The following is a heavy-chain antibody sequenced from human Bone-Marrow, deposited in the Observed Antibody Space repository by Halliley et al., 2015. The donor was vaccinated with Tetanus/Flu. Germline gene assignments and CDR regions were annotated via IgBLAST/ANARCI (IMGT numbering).Heavy chain of an antibody. CDR2: IGQTGIT. J-gene: IGHJ4*02. D-gene: IGHD3-22*01. CDR1: GDSISSANS. V-gene: IGHV4-4*02. CDR3: VKDLFYYETTQQDY. Sequence: TLSLTCAVSGDSISSANSWSWVRQPPGKGLEFLGEIGQTGITNYNPSLKGRVTISVDHSKNQFSLKLTSMTAADTAVYYCVKDLFYYETTQQDYWGQGTLVAVSA.